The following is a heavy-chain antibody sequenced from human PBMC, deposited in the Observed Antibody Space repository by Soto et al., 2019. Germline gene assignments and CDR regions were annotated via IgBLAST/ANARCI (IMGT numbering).Heavy chain of an antibody. CDR1: GFTFSNYW. CDR2: INPDGSRT. V-gene: IGHV3-74*01. D-gene: IGHD3-16*01. Sequence: VQLVESGGDLVQPGGSLRLSCAASGFTFSNYWMHWVRQAPGKGLMWVSRINPDGSRTTYADSVKGRFAIPRDNAKNTVYLQMHSLRAEDAAVYYCARVKLGSYDWFDPWGQGTLVTVSS. CDR3: ARVKLGSYDWFDP. J-gene: IGHJ5*02.